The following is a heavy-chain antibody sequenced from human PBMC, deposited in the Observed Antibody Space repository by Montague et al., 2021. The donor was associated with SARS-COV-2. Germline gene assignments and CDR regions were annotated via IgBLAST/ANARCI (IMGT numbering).Heavy chain of an antibody. J-gene: IGHJ5*02. CDR3: ARGGTVTTFFASKRTRRYNWFDP. CDR1: GGSFSNYY. Sequence: SETLSLTCAVYGGSFSNYYWSWIRQPPGKGLEWIGEVNHSGSTNYNPSXXSRVTISVDTSKNQFSLKLSSVTAADTAVYYCARGGTVTTFFASKRTRRYNWFDPWGQGTLVTVSS. CDR2: VNHSGST. D-gene: IGHD4-17*01. V-gene: IGHV4-34*01.